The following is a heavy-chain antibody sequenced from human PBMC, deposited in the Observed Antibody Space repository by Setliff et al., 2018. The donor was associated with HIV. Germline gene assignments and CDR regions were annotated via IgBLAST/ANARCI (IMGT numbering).Heavy chain of an antibody. J-gene: IGHJ4*02. D-gene: IGHD2-2*02. CDR3: AGEPTKYCSSTSCYTIFDY. CDR1: GGTFSSYA. Sequence: SVKVSCKASGGTFSSYAISWVRQAPGQGLEWMGRIIPIFGTANYAQKFQGRVTITADKSTSTAYMELSSLRSEDTAVYYCAGEPTKYCSSTSCYTIFDYWGQGTLVTVSS. CDR2: IIPIFGTA. V-gene: IGHV1-69*06.